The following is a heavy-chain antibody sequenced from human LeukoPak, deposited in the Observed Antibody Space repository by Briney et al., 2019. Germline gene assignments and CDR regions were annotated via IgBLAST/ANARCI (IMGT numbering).Heavy chain of an antibody. V-gene: IGHV3-23*01. J-gene: IGHJ6*02. CDR1: GFTFSSYA. D-gene: IGHD6-6*01. CDR3: AKGSTLIAAPRYGMDV. Sequence: PGGSPRLSCAASGFTFSSYAMSWVRQAPGKGLEWVSAISGSGGSTYYADSVKGRFTISRDNSKNTLYLQMNSLRAEDTAVYYCAKGSTLIAAPRYGMDVWGQGTTVTVSS. CDR2: ISGSGGST.